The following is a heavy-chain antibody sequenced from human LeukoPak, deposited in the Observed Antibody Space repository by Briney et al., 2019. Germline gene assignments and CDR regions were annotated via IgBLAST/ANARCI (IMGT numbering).Heavy chain of an antibody. CDR3: ATREFGELRFDP. CDR1: GYTLTELS. Sequence: ASVKVSCKVSGYTLTELSMHWVRQAPGKGLEWMGGFDPEDGETIYAQKFQGRVTMTEDTSTDTAYMELSSLSSEDTAVYYCATREFGELRFDPWGQGTLVTVSS. J-gene: IGHJ5*02. V-gene: IGHV1-24*01. D-gene: IGHD3-10*01. CDR2: FDPEDGET.